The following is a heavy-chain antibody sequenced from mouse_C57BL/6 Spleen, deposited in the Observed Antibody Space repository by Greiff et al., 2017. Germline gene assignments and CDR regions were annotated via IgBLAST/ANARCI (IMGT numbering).Heavy chain of an antibody. J-gene: IGHJ1*03. Sequence: QVQLQQSGPELVKPGASVKISCKASGYAFSSSWMNWVKQRPGKGLEWIGRIYPGDGDTNYNGKFKGKATLTADKSSSTAYMQLSSLTSEDSAVYFCARDLFYAYGVWGTGTTVTVSS. CDR1: GYAFSSSW. CDR3: ARDLFYAYGV. CDR2: IYPGDGDT. V-gene: IGHV1-82*01. D-gene: IGHD2-1*01.